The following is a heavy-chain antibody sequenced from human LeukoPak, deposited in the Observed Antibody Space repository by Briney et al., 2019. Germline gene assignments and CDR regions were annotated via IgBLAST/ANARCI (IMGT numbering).Heavy chain of an antibody. V-gene: IGHV4-34*01. D-gene: IGHD2-21*02. J-gene: IGHJ4*02. CDR2: INRSGST. Sequence: RASETLSLTCAVYGGSFSGYYWTWIRQPPGMGLEWIGEINRSGSTNYNPSLKSRVTISVDTSKNQFSLKLRSVTAADTGVYYCARGLSAIVHWGQGTLVTVSS. CDR3: ARGLSAIVH. CDR1: GGSFSGYY.